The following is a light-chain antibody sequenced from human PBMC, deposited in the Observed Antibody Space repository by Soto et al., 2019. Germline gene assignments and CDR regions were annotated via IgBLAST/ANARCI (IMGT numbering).Light chain of an antibody. CDR3: SLYTSENTYV. V-gene: IGLV2-18*01. J-gene: IGLJ1*01. CDR2: EAS. CDR1: STDFVSYNR. Sequence: QSALTQPPSVSGSPGQSVTISCTGTSTDFVSYNRVSWYQQPPGTAPKLIIYEASNRPSGVPGRFSGSKSGNTASLTISGLQAADEADYYCSLYTSENTYVFGTGTKVTVI.